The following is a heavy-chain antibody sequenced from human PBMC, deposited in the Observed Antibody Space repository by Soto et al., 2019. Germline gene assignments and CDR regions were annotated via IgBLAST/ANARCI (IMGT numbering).Heavy chain of an antibody. J-gene: IGHJ6*03. CDR1: GYTFTSHG. D-gene: IGHD3-10*01. V-gene: IGHV1-18*01. CDR2: ISANNGDT. Sequence: QVQLVQSGAEVKKPGASVKVSCKASGYTFTSHGISWVRQAPGQGLEWMGWISANNGDTNYAQKFQGRDTATTDTSTSTGYMELRSLRSEDTAVYYCARMVRGSSSDCYYYIDVWGIGTTVTVSS. CDR3: ARMVRGSSSDCYYYIDV.